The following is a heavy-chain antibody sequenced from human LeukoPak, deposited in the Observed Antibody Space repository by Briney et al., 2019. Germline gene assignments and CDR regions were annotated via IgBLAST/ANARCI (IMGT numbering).Heavy chain of an antibody. J-gene: IGHJ4*02. D-gene: IGHD2-2*01. CDR3: AKASTGSSLYTFDY. V-gene: IGHV3-23*01. CDR1: GFTFSSYA. CDR2: ISGSGGST. Sequence: GGSLRLSCAASGFTFSSYAMSWVRQAPGKGLEWVSVISGSGGSTHYADSVKGRFTISRDNSKNTLYLQMNSLRAEDTAVYYCAKASTGSSLYTFDYWAQGPLVTVSS.